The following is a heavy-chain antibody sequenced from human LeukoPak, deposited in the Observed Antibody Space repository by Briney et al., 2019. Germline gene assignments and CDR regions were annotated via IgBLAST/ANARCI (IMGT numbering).Heavy chain of an antibody. V-gene: IGHV3-23*01. Sequence: GGTLRLSCAASGFTFSSYGMSWVRQAPGKGLEWVSAISGSGGSTYYADSVKGRFTISRDNSKNTLYLQMNSLRAEDTAVYYCAKIPNPAAGMGDYWGQGTLVTVSS. J-gene: IGHJ4*02. D-gene: IGHD6-13*01. CDR1: GFTFSSYG. CDR3: AKIPNPAAGMGDY. CDR2: ISGSGGST.